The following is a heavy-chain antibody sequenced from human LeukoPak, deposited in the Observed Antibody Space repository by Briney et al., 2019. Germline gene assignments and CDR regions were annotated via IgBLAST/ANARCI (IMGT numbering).Heavy chain of an antibody. V-gene: IGHV3-11*04. CDR2: ISSSGSTI. Sequence: GGSLRLSRAASGFTFSNAWMSWIRQAPGKGLEWVSYISSSGSTIYYADSVKGRFTISRDNAKNSLYLQMNSLRAEDTAVYYCARDPSFFCSSTSCVDYWGQGTLVTVSS. J-gene: IGHJ4*02. D-gene: IGHD2-2*01. CDR1: GFTFSNAW. CDR3: ARDPSFFCSSTSCVDY.